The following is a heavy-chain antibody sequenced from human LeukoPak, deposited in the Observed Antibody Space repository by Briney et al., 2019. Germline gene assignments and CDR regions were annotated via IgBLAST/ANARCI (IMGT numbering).Heavy chain of an antibody. D-gene: IGHD3-9*01. J-gene: IGHJ3*02. V-gene: IGHV3-20*04. CDR1: GFTFSSYS. Sequence: PGGSLRLSCAASGFTFSSYSMNWVRQAPGKGLEWVSGINWNGGSTGYADSVKGRFTISRDNAKNSLYLQMNSLRAEDTALYYCARMNILTGYYGPRVGAFDIWGQGTMVTVSS. CDR2: INWNGGST. CDR3: ARMNILTGYYGPRVGAFDI.